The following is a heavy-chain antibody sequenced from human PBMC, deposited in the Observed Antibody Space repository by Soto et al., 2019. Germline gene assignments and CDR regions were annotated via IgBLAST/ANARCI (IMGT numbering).Heavy chain of an antibody. CDR1: GGSISSYY. D-gene: IGHD6-13*01. CDR2: IYYSGST. CDR3: ARRYSSSFDY. J-gene: IGHJ4*02. V-gene: IGHV4-59*08. Sequence: QVQLQESGPGLVKPSETLSLTCTVSGGSISSYYWSWFRQPPGKGLEWIGYIYYSGSTNYNPSLKSRVTISVDTSKNQFSLKLSSVTAADTAVYYCARRYSSSFDYWGQGTLVTVSS.